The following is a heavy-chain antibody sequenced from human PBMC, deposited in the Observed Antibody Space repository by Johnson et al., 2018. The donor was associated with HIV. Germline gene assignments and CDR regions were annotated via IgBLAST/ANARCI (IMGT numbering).Heavy chain of an antibody. Sequence: QVQLVESGGGLVQPGGSLRLSCAASGISFSSYAMSWVRQAPGKGLEWVAVISYDGSNKYYADSVKGRFTISRDNSKNTLYLQMNSLRAEDTAVFYCARVVEAARVPLHDAFDIWGQGTVVTVSS. CDR2: ISYDGSNK. CDR1: GISFSSYA. J-gene: IGHJ3*02. D-gene: IGHD6-6*01. V-gene: IGHV3-30*04. CDR3: ARVVEAARVPLHDAFDI.